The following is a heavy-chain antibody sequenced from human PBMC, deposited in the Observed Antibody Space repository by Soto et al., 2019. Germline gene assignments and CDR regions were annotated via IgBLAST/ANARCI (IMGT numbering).Heavy chain of an antibody. D-gene: IGHD6-13*01. CDR1: GFTFSDYY. CDR3: ARGATDSSSWYYYYYYMDV. Sequence: GGSLRLSCAASGFTFSDYYMRWIRQAPGKGLEWVSYISSSGSTIYYADSVKGRFTISRDNAKNSLYLQMNSLRAEDTAVYYCARGATDSSSWYYYYYYMDVWGKGTTVTVSS. J-gene: IGHJ6*03. CDR2: ISSSGSTI. V-gene: IGHV3-11*01.